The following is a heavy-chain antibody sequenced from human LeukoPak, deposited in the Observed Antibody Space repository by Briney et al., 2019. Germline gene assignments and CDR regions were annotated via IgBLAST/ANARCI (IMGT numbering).Heavy chain of an antibody. D-gene: IGHD2-2*01. Sequence: SETLSLTCTVSGGSISNYYWSWIRQPPGKGLEWIGYIYYSGSTNYNPSLKSRVTISVDTSKNQFSLKVNSVTAADTAVYYCARATEDCSRTSCYQYWCEPRGQRNLGTVSS. CDR3: ARATEDCSRTSCYQYWCEP. V-gene: IGHV4-59*01. CDR2: IYYSGST. J-gene: IGHJ5*02. CDR1: GGSISNYY.